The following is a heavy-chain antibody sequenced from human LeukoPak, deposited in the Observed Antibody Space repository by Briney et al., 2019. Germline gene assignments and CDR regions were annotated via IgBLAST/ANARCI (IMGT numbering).Heavy chain of an antibody. CDR1: GFTFSSYS. Sequence: GGSLRLSCAASGFTFSSYSMNWVRQAPGKGLEWVSSISSSSSYIYYADSVKGRFTISRDNAKNSLYLQMNSLRAEDTAVYYCARFGIAAAGSPNWFDPRGQGTLVTVSS. CDR3: ARFGIAAAGSPNWFDP. V-gene: IGHV3-21*01. D-gene: IGHD6-13*01. CDR2: ISSSSSYI. J-gene: IGHJ5*02.